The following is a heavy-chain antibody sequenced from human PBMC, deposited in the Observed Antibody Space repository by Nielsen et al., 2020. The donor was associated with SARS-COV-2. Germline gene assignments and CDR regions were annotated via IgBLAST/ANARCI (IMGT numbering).Heavy chain of an antibody. CDR2: ISYDGSNK. CDR1: GFTFSGYD. J-gene: IGHJ6*02. D-gene: IGHD3-10*01. CDR3: ATLWFGDGNYYYGMDV. Sequence: GGSLRLSCAASGFTFSGYDLHWVRQAPGKGLEWVAVISYDGSNKYYADSVKGRFTISRDNSKNTLYLQMNSLRAEDTALYYCATLWFGDGNYYYGMDVWGQGTTVTVSS. V-gene: IGHV3-30-3*01.